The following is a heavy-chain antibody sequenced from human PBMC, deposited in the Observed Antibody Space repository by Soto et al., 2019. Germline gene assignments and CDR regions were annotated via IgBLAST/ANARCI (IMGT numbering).Heavy chain of an antibody. Sequence: ASVKVSFKASGYTFTSYGISWVRQAPGQGLEWMGWISAYNGNTNYAQKLQGRVTMTTDPSTSTAYMELRSLRSDDTAVYYCAREPVYCSSTSCYGDAFDIWGQGTMVTVSS. J-gene: IGHJ3*02. CDR1: GYTFTSYG. V-gene: IGHV1-18*01. D-gene: IGHD2-2*01. CDR3: AREPVYCSSTSCYGDAFDI. CDR2: ISAYNGNT.